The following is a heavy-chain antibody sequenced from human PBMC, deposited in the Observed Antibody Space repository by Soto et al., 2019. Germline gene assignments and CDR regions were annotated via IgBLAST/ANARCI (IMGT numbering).Heavy chain of an antibody. CDR2: VRSEYYSSAT. D-gene: IGHD2-21*02. V-gene: IGHV3-73*01. Sequence: EVQLVESGGDLVQPGGSLKLSCAASGFSLSDSAVHWVRQASGKGLEWLGRVRSEYYSSATTYSASVKDRFTISRDDSKNTAYLQMTSLKTEDTAVYYCTRLGDRGSYYGMDVWGQGTTVTVSS. J-gene: IGHJ6*02. CDR1: GFSLSDSA. CDR3: TRLGDRGSYYGMDV.